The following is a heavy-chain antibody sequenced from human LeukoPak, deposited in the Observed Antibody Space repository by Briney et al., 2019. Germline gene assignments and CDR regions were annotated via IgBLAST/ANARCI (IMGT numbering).Heavy chain of an antibody. CDR3: ARRDSSSWRNWFDP. J-gene: IGHJ5*02. CDR2: IYYSGST. D-gene: IGHD6-13*01. V-gene: IGHV4-59*08. CDR1: GGSISSYY. Sequence: SETLSLTCTVAGGSISSYYWSWIRQPPGQGLEWIGYIYYSGSTNYNPSLKSRVTISVDTSKNQFSLKLSSVTAADTAVYYCARRDSSSWRNWFDPWGQGTLVTVSS.